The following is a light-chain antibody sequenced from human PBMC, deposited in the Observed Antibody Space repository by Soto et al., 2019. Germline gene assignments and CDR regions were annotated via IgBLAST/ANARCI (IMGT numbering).Light chain of an antibody. CDR1: QSILDRSKNKYY. J-gene: IGKJ1*01. Sequence: DIVMTQSPDSLAVSLGERATFNCKSSQSILDRSKNKYYLAWYQQKSGQPPKLLIYWASLRESGVPDRFTGSGSGKDFTLTISSLKAEDVAVYYCQQYFTYPWTLGQGTKVDTK. V-gene: IGKV4-1*01. CDR3: QQYFTYPWT. CDR2: WAS.